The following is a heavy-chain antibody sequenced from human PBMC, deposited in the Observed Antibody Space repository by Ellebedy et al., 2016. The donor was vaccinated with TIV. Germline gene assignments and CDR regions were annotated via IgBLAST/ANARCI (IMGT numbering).Heavy chain of an antibody. V-gene: IGHV4-30-2*01. CDR3: ARGQPGGGIADY. CDR2: ISQSGTT. J-gene: IGHJ4*02. D-gene: IGHD6-13*01. Sequence: SETLSLTXAVSGDSISSGTYSWSWIRQPPGKGLEWIGNISQSGTTNSNPSLKSRVTILIDRSRNQFSLKLRSVTAADTAVYYCARGQPGGGIADYWGQGTLVTVSS. CDR1: GDSISSGTYS.